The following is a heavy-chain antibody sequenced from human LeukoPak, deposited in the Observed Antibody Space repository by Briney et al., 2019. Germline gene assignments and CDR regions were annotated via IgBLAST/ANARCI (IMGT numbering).Heavy chain of an antibody. Sequence: SETLSLTCAVYGGSFSGYYWSWIRQPPGKGLEWIGEINHSGSTNYNPSLKSQVTISVDTSKNQFSLKLSSVTAADTAVYYCASGGYSYGPTDYWGQGTLVTVSS. CDR1: GGSFSGYY. J-gene: IGHJ4*02. CDR2: INHSGST. CDR3: ASGGYSYGPTDY. V-gene: IGHV4-34*01. D-gene: IGHD5-18*01.